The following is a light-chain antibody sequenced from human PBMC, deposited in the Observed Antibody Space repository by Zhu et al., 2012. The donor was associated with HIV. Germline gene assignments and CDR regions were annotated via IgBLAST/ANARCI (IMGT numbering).Light chain of an antibody. CDR2: GAS. Sequence: EIVLTQSPGTLSLSPGERATLSCRTSQIVNSNYLAWYQHKPGQPPRPVIYGASTRAAGIPDFTLTISRLEPEDFAVYSCQQFGSSPPTFGQGTKVE. CDR3: QQFGSSPPT. J-gene: IGKJ1*01. CDR1: QIVNSNY. V-gene: IGKV3-20*01.